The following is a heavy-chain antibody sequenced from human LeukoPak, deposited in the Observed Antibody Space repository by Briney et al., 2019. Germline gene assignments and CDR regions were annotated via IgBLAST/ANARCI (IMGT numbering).Heavy chain of an antibody. Sequence: GSLRLSCAASGFTFSSYSMNWVRQAPGKGLEWVSSISSSSSYIYYADSVKGRFTISRDNAKNSLYLQMNSLRAEDTAVYYCARDVCDYGDCSFDYWGQGTLVTVSS. D-gene: IGHD4-17*01. J-gene: IGHJ4*02. CDR3: ARDVCDYGDCSFDY. V-gene: IGHV3-21*01. CDR2: ISSSSSYI. CDR1: GFTFSSYS.